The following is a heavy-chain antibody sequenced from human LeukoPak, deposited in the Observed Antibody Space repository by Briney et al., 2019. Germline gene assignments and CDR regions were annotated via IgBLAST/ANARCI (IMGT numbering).Heavy chain of an antibody. CDR2: INPSGGRT. Sequence: ASVKVSCKASGYTFASYYLHWVRQAPGQGLEWMGIINPSGGRTSYAQKFRGRVTMTRDTSTSTVYTDLSSLRSEDTAVYYCAKAWAAAGTFDSWGQGTLVTVSS. J-gene: IGHJ4*02. CDR1: GYTFASYY. D-gene: IGHD6-13*01. CDR3: AKAWAAAGTFDS. V-gene: IGHV1-46*01.